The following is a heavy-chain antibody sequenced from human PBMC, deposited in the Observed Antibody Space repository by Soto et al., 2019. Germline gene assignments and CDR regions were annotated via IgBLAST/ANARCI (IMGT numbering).Heavy chain of an antibody. Sequence: SETLSLTCTVSGGSIRSSSNYWGWIRQPPGKGLEWIGSIYYSGSTYYNPSLKSRVTISVDTSKNQFSLKLSSVTAADTAVYYCAREYYYGSGSYERNSYYFDYWGQGTLVTVSS. CDR2: IYYSGST. V-gene: IGHV4-39*02. D-gene: IGHD3-10*01. J-gene: IGHJ4*02. CDR1: GGSIRSSSNY. CDR3: AREYYYGSGSYERNSYYFDY.